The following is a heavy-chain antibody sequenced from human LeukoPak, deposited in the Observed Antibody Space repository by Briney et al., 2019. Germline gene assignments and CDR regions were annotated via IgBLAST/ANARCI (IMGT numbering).Heavy chain of an antibody. CDR3: ARDKESGSYHRFDP. CDR1: GGSISSGSYY. J-gene: IGHJ5*02. D-gene: IGHD1-26*01. V-gene: IGHV4-61*01. Sequence: PSETLSLTCTVSGGSISSGSYYWSWIRQPPGKGLEWIGYIYYSGSTNYNPSLKSRVTISVDTSKNQFSLKLSSVTAADTAVYYCARDKESGSYHRFDPWGQGTPVTVSS. CDR2: IYYSGST.